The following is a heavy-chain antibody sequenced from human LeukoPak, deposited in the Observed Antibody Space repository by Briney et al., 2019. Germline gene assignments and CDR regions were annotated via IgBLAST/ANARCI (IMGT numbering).Heavy chain of an antibody. CDR2: ISGSGGST. J-gene: IGHJ4*02. Sequence: GGSLRLSCAASGFTFSSYAMSWVRQAPGKGLEWVSAISGSGGSTYYADPVKGRFTISRDNSKNTLYLQMNSLRAEDTAVYYCAKKMIVVVTNEDYWGQGTLVTVSS. CDR3: AKKMIVVVTNEDY. V-gene: IGHV3-23*01. D-gene: IGHD3-22*01. CDR1: GFTFSSYA.